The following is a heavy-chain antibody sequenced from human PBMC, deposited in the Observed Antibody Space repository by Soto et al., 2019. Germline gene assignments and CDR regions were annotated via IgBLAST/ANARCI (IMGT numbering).Heavy chain of an antibody. CDR1: GGSISSGDYY. CDR3: ARAIFHYSSSWYWFDP. D-gene: IGHD6-13*01. Sequence: SETLSLTCTVSGGSISSGDYYWSWIRQPPGKGLEWIGYIYYSGSTYYNPSLKSRVTISVDTSKNQFSLKLSSVTAADTAVYYCARAIFHYSSSWYWFDPWGQGTLVTVSS. J-gene: IGHJ5*02. CDR2: IYYSGST. V-gene: IGHV4-30-4*01.